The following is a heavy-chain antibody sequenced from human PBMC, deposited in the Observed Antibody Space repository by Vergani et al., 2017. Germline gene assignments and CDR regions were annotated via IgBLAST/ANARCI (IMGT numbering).Heavy chain of an antibody. Sequence: EVQLVESGGGLVQPGGSLRLSCAASGFTFSSYWMHWVRQAPGKGLVWVSRINSDGSSTSYADSVKGRFTISRDNAKNTLYLQMNSLRAEDTAVYYCAREGEIVVVPAAIGYWGQGTLFTVSS. CDR3: AREGEIVVVPAAIGY. CDR2: INSDGSST. J-gene: IGHJ4*02. CDR1: GFTFSSYW. D-gene: IGHD2-2*01. V-gene: IGHV3-74*01.